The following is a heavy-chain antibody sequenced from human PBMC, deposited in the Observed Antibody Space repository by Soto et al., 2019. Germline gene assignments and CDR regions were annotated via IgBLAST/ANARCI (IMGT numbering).Heavy chain of an antibody. CDR1: GGSISSGGYY. J-gene: IGHJ4*02. CDR2: IYYSGST. CDR3: ARADMVRGVILSYYFDY. D-gene: IGHD3-10*01. Sequence: QVQLQESGPGLVKPSQTLSLTCTVSGGSISSGGYYWSWIRQHPGKGLEWIGYIYYSGSTYYNPYLTSRVTISVDTSKNQFSLKLSSVTAADTAVYYCARADMVRGVILSYYFDYWGQGTLVTVSS. V-gene: IGHV4-31*03.